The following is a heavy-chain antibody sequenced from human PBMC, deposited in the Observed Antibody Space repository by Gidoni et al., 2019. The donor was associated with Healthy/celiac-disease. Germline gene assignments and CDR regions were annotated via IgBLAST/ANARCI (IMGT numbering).Heavy chain of an antibody. CDR1: GSTFTRYA. Sequence: QVQLVQSGAEVKKPGASVKVSCKASGSTFTRYAMHWVRQAPGQRLEWMGWINAGNGNTKYSQKFQGRVTITRDTSASTAYMELSSLRSEDTAVYYCARDRPPEGYYYYGMDVWGQGTTVTVSS. V-gene: IGHV1-3*01. CDR3: ARDRPPEGYYYYGMDV. J-gene: IGHJ6*02. D-gene: IGHD6-6*01. CDR2: INAGNGNT.